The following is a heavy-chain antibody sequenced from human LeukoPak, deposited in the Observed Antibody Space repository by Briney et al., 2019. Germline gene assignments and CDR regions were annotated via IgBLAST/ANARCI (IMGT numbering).Heavy chain of an antibody. Sequence: PSETLSLTCTVSDGSITNYDWSWVRQPPGKGLEFIGHVHYSGTANYNPSLRSRVTISIDTSKKHFFLKLKSVTAADTAVYYCARDYGDFRVEGRYFHSWGQGTLVTVSS. V-gene: IGHV4-59*01. CDR3: ARDYGDFRVEGRYFHS. CDR2: VHYSGTA. CDR1: DGSITNYD. J-gene: IGHJ4*02. D-gene: IGHD4-17*01.